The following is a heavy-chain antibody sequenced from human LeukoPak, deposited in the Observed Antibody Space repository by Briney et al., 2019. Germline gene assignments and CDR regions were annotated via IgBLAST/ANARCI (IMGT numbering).Heavy chain of an antibody. CDR1: GYTFTGYY. D-gene: IGHD3-9*01. CDR2: INPNSGGT. Sequence: ASVNVSCKASGYTFTGYYMHWVRQAPGQGLEWMGWINPNSGGTNYAQKFQGRVTMTRDTSISTAYMELSRLRSDDTAVYYCARDFDDILTGYPDPSDYYMDVWGKGTTVTLSS. J-gene: IGHJ6*03. CDR3: ARDFDDILTGYPDPSDYYMDV. V-gene: IGHV1-2*02.